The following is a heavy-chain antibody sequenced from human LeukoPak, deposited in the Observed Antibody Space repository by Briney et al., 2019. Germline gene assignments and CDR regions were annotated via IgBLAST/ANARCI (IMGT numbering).Heavy chain of an antibody. D-gene: IGHD6-19*01. CDR2: XSSSGSTI. V-gene: IGHV3-11*01. Sequence: KSGGSLRLSCAAXXXXXXDXXVSWXRXAXXXXXXXXXXXSSSGSTIYYADSVKGRFTISRDNAKNSLYLQMNSLRAEDTAVYYCARDASSGWPNYFDYWGQGTLVTVSS. J-gene: IGHJ4*02. CDR3: ARDASSGWPNYFDY. CDR1: XXXXXDXX.